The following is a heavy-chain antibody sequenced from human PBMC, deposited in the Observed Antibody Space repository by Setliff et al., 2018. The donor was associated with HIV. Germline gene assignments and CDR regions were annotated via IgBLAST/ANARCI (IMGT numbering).Heavy chain of an antibody. J-gene: IGHJ4*02. Sequence: GGSLRLSCADFGFTFNSYSMHWVRQAPGKGLEWVALIWYDGSNKDYADSVKGRFTISRDNSKNTLYLQMNSLRGEDTAVYYCARAASGNIQYFDYWGQGTLVTVS. D-gene: IGHD5-18*01. CDR2: IWYDGSNK. CDR1: GFTFNSYS. V-gene: IGHV3-33*08. CDR3: ARAASGNIQYFDY.